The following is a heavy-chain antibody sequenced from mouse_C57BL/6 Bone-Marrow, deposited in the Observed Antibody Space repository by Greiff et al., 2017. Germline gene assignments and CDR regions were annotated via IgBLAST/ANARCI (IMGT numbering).Heavy chain of an antibody. Sequence: EVQRVESGGGLVKPGGSLKLSCAASGFTFSSYAMSWVRQTPEKRLEWVATISDGGGYTYYPDNVKGRFTFAIDNAKNNLYLQMSHLKSEDTAMYYCAGYYYGSMFAYWGQGTLVTVSA. V-gene: IGHV5-4*01. CDR1: GFTFSSYA. CDR2: ISDGGGYT. D-gene: IGHD1-1*01. CDR3: AGYYYGSMFAY. J-gene: IGHJ3*01.